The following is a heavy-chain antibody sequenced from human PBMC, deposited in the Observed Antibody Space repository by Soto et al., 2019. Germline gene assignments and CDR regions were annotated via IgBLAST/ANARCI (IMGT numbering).Heavy chain of an antibody. Sequence: GGSLRLSCAASGFTFSSYSMNWVRQAPGKGLEWVSSISSSSSYIYYADSVEGRFTISRDNAKNSLYLQMNSLRAEDTAVYYCARDASDGENIPWGQGTLVTVS. D-gene: IGHD4-17*01. CDR3: ARDASDGENIP. CDR2: ISSSSSYI. V-gene: IGHV3-21*01. J-gene: IGHJ5*02. CDR1: GFTFSSYS.